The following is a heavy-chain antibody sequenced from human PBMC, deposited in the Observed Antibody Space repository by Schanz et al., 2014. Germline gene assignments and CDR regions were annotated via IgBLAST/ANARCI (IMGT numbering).Heavy chain of an antibody. J-gene: IGHJ6*02. D-gene: IGHD6-19*01. CDR2: TYSGGST. CDR1: GFTVSSNY. V-gene: IGHV3-66*01. Sequence: VFLAESGGGVVQPGRSLRLSCAASGFTVSSNYMSWVRQAPGKGLEWVSITYSGGSTYYADSVKGRFTISRDNSKNTLYLLMNSLRAEDTAVYYCAKDVRPVANTVHFYYMDVWGQGTTVTVSS. CDR3: AKDVRPVANTVHFYYMDV.